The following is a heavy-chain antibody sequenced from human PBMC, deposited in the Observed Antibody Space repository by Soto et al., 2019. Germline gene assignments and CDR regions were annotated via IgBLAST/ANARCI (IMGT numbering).Heavy chain of an antibody. V-gene: IGHV3-30-3*01. J-gene: IGHJ6*02. CDR3: ARDRSCISTSCYYYGMDV. CDR1: GFTFSSYT. CDR2: ISYDGSNK. Sequence: QVQLVESGGGVVQPGRSLRLSCAASGFTFSSYTMHWVRQAPGKGLEWVAVISYDGSNKYYADSVKGRFTISRDNSKNTXXLQMNSLRAEDTAVYYCARDRSCISTSCYYYGMDVWGQGTTVTVSS. D-gene: IGHD2-2*01.